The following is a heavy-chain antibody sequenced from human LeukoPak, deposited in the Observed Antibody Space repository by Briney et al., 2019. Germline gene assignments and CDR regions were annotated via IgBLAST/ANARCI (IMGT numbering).Heavy chain of an antibody. CDR2: MNPNSGNT. J-gene: IGHJ4*02. D-gene: IGHD6-13*01. CDR1: GYTFTSYD. Sequence: ASVKVSCKASGYTFTSYDINWVRQATGQGLEWMGWMNPNSGNTGYAQKFQGRVTIARNTSISTAYMELSSLRSEDTAVYYCARGRSSSSWILSRRLFDYWGQGTLVTVSS. V-gene: IGHV1-8*03. CDR3: ARGRSSSSWILSRRLFDY.